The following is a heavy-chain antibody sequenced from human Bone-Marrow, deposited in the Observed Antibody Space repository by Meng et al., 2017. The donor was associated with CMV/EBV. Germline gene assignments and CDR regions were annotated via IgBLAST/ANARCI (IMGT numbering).Heavy chain of an antibody. CDR2: IYSGGST. V-gene: IGHV3-66*02. D-gene: IGHD3-16*01. J-gene: IGHJ6*01. CDR1: GFTVSSNY. Sequence: GESLKISCAASGFTVSSNYMSWVRQAPGKGLEWVSVIYSGGSTYYADSVKGRFTISRDNSKNTLYLQMNSLGAEDTAVYYCARDDAEGGMDVCGQGTTVTVSS. CDR3: ARDDAEGGMDV.